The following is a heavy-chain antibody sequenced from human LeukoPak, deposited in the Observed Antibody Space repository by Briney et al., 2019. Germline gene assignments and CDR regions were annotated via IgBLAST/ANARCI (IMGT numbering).Heavy chain of an antibody. CDR2: IYPGDSDT. Sequence: GESLKISCQGSGSSFTTYWIGWVRQLPGKGLEWMGIIYPGDSDTRYSPSFQGQVTISADKSISTAYLQWSSLKASDTAMYYCARSPYYYDSTIYFDYWGQGSLVTVSP. D-gene: IGHD3-22*01. CDR1: GSSFTTYW. J-gene: IGHJ4*02. V-gene: IGHV5-51*01. CDR3: ARSPYYYDSTIYFDY.